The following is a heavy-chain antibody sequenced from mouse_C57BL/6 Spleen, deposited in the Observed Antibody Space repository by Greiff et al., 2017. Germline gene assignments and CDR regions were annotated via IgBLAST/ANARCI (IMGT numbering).Heavy chain of an antibody. D-gene: IGHD2-4*01. Sequence: EVKLVESGGGLVKPGGSLKLSCAASGFPFSDYGLHCVRYAPEKGLEWVAYISSGSSTIYYADTVKGRFTISRDNAKNTLFLQMTSLSSEDTAMYYCARGDDYDENYYAMDYWGQGTSVTVSS. CDR1: GFPFSDYG. J-gene: IGHJ4*01. V-gene: IGHV5-17*01. CDR2: ISSGSSTI. CDR3: ARGDDYDENYYAMDY.